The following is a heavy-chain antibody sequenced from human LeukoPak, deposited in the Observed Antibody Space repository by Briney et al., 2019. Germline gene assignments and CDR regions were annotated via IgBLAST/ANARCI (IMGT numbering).Heavy chain of an antibody. V-gene: IGHV4-39*01. D-gene: IGHD2-2*01. Sequence: PSETLSLTCTVSGGSISSSSYYWGWIRQPPGKGLEWIGSSYYSGSTYYNPSLKSRVTISVDTSKNQFSLKLSSVTAADTAVYYCASTPAAAGEGYYYYMVVWGKGTTVTVSS. CDR2: SYYSGST. CDR1: GGSISSSSYY. J-gene: IGHJ6*03. CDR3: ASTPAAAGEGYYYYMVV.